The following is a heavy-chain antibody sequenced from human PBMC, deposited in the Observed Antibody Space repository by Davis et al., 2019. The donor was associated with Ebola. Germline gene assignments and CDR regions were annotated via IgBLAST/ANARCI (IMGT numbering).Heavy chain of an antibody. D-gene: IGHD2-15*01. Sequence: GESLKISCKGFGYSFTTYWIGWVRQMPGKGLEWMGIIYPGDSDVRYSSSFQGHVTISADSAITTAYLQWSSLRASDTALYYCARPYTSGQGNAFNVWGQGTMVTVSS. J-gene: IGHJ3*01. V-gene: IGHV5-51*01. CDR3: ARPYTSGQGNAFNV. CDR1: GYSFTTYW. CDR2: IYPGDSDV.